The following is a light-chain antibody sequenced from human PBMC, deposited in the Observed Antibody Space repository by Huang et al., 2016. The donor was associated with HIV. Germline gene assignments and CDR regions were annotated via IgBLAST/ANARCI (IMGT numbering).Light chain of an antibody. CDR3: LQHYTYPWT. CDR2: AAS. J-gene: IGKJ1*01. CDR1: QDSSNY. Sequence: DIQMTQSPSAMSASVGDRFTITCRASQDSSNYLAWFQQKPGKGPKRLIYAASNLQTGVPSRFSGSGSGAEFNLTISSLQPEDFASYYCLQHYTYPWTFGQGTKVEIK. V-gene: IGKV1-17*03.